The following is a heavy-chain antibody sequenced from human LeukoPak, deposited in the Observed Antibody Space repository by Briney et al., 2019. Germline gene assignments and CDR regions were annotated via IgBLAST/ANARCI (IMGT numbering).Heavy chain of an antibody. CDR2: ISSSSSYI. J-gene: IGHJ5*02. Sequence: GGSLRLSCAASGFTFSSYSMNWVRQAPGKGLEWVSSISSSSSYIYYADSVKGRFTISRDNAKNSLYLQMNSLRAEDTAVYYCARASMVVVPAPFDPWGQGTLVTVSS. CDR3: ARASMVVVPAPFDP. V-gene: IGHV3-21*01. D-gene: IGHD2-2*01. CDR1: GFTFSSYS.